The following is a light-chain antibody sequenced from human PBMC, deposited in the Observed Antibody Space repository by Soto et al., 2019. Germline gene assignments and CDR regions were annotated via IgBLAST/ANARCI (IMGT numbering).Light chain of an antibody. CDR3: QQYYTTRS. J-gene: IGKJ1*01. CDR1: QSLLYSSNNKNY. CDR2: WAS. Sequence: DIVMTQSPDSLAVSLGERATINCKSSQSLLYSSNNKNYLAWFQQKPGQPPKLLIYWASTRESGVPDRFSGSGSATDFTLTISSLQAEDAAVYYCQQYYTTRSFGQGTKVDIK. V-gene: IGKV4-1*01.